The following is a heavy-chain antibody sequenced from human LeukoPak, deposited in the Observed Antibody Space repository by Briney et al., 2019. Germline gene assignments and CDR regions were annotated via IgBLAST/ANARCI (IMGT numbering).Heavy chain of an antibody. V-gene: IGHV3-23*01. CDR3: AKAEDYYYDSSGYYYG. CDR2: ISGSGGST. D-gene: IGHD3-22*01. CDR1: GFTFSSYA. J-gene: IGHJ4*02. Sequence: GGSLRLSCAASGFTFSSYAMSWARQAPGKGLEWVSAISGSGGSTYYADSVKGRFTISRDNSKNTLYLQMNSLRAEDTAVYYCAKAEDYYYDSSGYYYGWGQGTLVTVSS.